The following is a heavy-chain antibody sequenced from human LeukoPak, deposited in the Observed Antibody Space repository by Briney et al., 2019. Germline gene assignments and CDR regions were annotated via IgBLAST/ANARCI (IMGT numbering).Heavy chain of an antibody. V-gene: IGHV3-30*18. CDR1: GFTFSSYG. J-gene: IGHJ4*02. CDR2: ISYDGSNK. CDR3: AKDSGYCSSTSCYMNY. D-gene: IGHD2-2*02. Sequence: GGSLRLSCAASGFTFSSYGMHWVRQAPGKGLERVAVISYDGSNKYYADSVKGRFTISRDNSKNTLYLQMNSLRAEDTAVYYCAKDSGYCSSTSCYMNYWGQGTLVTVSS.